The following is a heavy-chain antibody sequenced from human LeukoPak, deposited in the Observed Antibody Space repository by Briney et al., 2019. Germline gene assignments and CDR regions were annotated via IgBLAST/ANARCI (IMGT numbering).Heavy chain of an antibody. Sequence: GGSLRLSCAASGFTFSTYSMNWVRQAPGKGLEWVSSIISSSSYIYYADSVKGRFTISRDNAKNSLYLQMNSLRAEDTAVYYCAKGADTAMANYFDYWGQGTLVTVSS. V-gene: IGHV3-21*01. CDR3: AKGADTAMANYFDY. CDR2: IISSSSYI. J-gene: IGHJ4*02. CDR1: GFTFSTYS. D-gene: IGHD5-18*01.